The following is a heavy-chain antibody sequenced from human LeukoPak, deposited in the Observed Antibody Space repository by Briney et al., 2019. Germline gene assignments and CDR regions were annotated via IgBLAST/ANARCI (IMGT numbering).Heavy chain of an antibody. V-gene: IGHV3-30*02. J-gene: IGHJ4*02. D-gene: IGHD4-17*01. Sequence: GRSLRLSCAASGFNFNTYTMNWVRQAPGKGLEWVAFIRYDGSNKYYADSVKGRFTISRDNSKNTLHLQMNSLRAEDTAVYYCAKEIWPTVTTPGWTYFDYWGQGALVTVSS. CDR3: AKEIWPTVTTPGWTYFDY. CDR1: GFNFNTYT. CDR2: IRYDGSNK.